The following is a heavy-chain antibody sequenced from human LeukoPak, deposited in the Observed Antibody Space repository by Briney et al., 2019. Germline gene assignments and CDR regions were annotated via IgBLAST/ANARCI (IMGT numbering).Heavy chain of an antibody. CDR2: ISYDGTNK. J-gene: IGHJ4*02. V-gene: IGHV3-30*18. CDR1: GFTFRNYG. Sequence: SGGSLRLSCAASGFTFRNYGMHWVRQAPGKGLEWVALISYDGTNKYDADSVKGRFTISRDNSQSTLFLQMNSLRAEDTAVYYCAKGTYRASVGYFDYWGPGIQVTVSS. CDR3: AKGTYRASVGYFDY. D-gene: IGHD5-12*01.